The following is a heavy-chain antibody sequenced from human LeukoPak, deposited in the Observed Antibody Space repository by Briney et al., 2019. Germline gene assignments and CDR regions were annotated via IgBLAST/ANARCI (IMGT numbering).Heavy chain of an antibody. J-gene: IGHJ4*02. V-gene: IGHV4-34*01. D-gene: IGHD6-13*01. CDR2: INHSGST. CDR1: GGSFSGYY. CDR3: ARLSAAGENYFDY. Sequence: SETLSLTCAVYGGSFSGYYWSWIRQPPGKGLEWIGEINHSGSTNYSPSLKSRVTISVDTSKNQFSLKLSSVTAADTAVYYCARLSAAGENYFDYWGQGTLVTVSS.